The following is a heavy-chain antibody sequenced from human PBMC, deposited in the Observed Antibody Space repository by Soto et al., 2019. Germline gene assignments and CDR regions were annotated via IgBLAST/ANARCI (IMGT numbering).Heavy chain of an antibody. J-gene: IGHJ4*02. CDR3: ARVGPSYGSYTAYYFDY. V-gene: IGHV3-30*03. CDR1: GFTFTNYG. D-gene: IGHD1-26*01. Sequence: QVQMVESGGGVVQPGRSLRLSCAASGFTFTNYGMHWVRQTPGRGLEWVALISSDGGNKYYADSVKGRFTISRSNSKDTVYLQMNSLRPEDTALYYCARVGPSYGSYTAYYFDYWGQGTLLTVSS. CDR2: ISSDGGNK.